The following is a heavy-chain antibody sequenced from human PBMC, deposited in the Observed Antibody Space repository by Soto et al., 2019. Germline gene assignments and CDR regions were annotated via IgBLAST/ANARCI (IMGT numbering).Heavy chain of an antibody. D-gene: IGHD3-10*01. J-gene: IGHJ4*02. CDR1: GFNFSSYG. CDR2: ISYDGSNK. V-gene: IGHV3-30*03. Sequence: QVQLVESVGGVVQPVRALRLYCEASGFNFSSYGMHWVRQAPGKGLEWVAVISYDGSNKYYADSVKGRFTISRDNYKNTLYMQMNSLRAEDTAVYYWETGARGSGYTLVHWGQRNLVTVSS. CDR3: ETGARGSGYTLVH.